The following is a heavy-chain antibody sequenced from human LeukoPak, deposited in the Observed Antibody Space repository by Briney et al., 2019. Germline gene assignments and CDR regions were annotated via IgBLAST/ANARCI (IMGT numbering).Heavy chain of an antibody. Sequence: SETLSLTCTVSGGSISSYYWSWIRQPAGKGLEWIGRIYTSGSTNYNPSLKSRVTMSVDTSKNQFSLKLSSVTAADTAVYYCARSGITFGGVIVYFDYRGQGALVTVSS. CDR2: IYTSGST. D-gene: IGHD3-16*02. CDR3: ARSGITFGGVIVYFDY. V-gene: IGHV4-4*07. CDR1: GGSISSYY. J-gene: IGHJ4*02.